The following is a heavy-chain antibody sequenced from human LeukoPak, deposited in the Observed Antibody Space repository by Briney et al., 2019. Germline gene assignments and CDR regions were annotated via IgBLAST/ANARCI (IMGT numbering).Heavy chain of an antibody. V-gene: IGHV1-18*01. CDR3: ARCDFWSGYYRFDY. CDR2: ISAYNGNT. CDR1: GYTFTSYG. J-gene: IGHJ4*02. D-gene: IGHD3-3*01. Sequence: ASVKVSCKASGYTFTSYGISWLRQPPGQGLEWMGWISAYNGNTNYAQKLQGRVTMTTDTSTSTAYMELRSLRSDDTAVYYCARCDFWSGYYRFDYWGQGTLVTVSS.